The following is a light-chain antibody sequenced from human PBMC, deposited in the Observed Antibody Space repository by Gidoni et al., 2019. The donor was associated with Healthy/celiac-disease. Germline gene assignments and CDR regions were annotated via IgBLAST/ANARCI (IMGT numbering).Light chain of an antibody. Sequence: HSALTQPPSASGSPGQSVTISCTGTSSDVGGYNYVSCYQQHPGKAPKLMIDEVSKRPSGVPDRFSGSKSGNMAALTVAGLQAEEEADYYCSSYAGSNNYVFGTGTKVTVL. V-gene: IGLV2-8*01. J-gene: IGLJ1*01. CDR1: SSDVGGYNY. CDR3: SSYAGSNNYV. CDR2: EVS.